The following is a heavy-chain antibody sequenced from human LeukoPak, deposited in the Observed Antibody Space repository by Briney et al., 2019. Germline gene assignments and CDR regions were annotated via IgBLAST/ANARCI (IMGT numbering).Heavy chain of an antibody. CDR3: ARVGTAVVPAAIIPYNWFDP. D-gene: IGHD2-2*02. J-gene: IGHJ5*02. V-gene: IGHV4-31*03. CDR1: GGSISSGGYY. Sequence: PSQTLSLTCTVSGGSISSGGYYWSWIRQHPGKGLEWIGYIYYSGSTYYNPSLKSRVTISVGTSKNQFSLKLSSVTAADTAVYYCARVGTAVVPAAIIPYNWFDPWGQGTLVTVSS. CDR2: IYYSGST.